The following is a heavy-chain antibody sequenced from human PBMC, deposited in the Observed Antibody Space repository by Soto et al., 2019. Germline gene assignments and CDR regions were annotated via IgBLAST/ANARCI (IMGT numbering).Heavy chain of an antibody. Sequence: GGSLRLSCAASGNIFTGYGMHWVRQPPGKGLEWVAVIRYDGSNKYYADSVKGRFTISRDNSKNTLYLQMNSLRAEDTAVYYCARDYHIAVAGIDYWGQGTLVTVSS. J-gene: IGHJ4*02. CDR2: IRYDGSNK. D-gene: IGHD6-19*01. CDR1: GNIFTGYG. CDR3: ARDYHIAVAGIDY. V-gene: IGHV3-33*01.